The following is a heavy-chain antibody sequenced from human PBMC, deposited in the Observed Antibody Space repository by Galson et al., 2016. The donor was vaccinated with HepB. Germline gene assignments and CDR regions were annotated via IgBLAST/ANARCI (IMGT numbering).Heavy chain of an antibody. Sequence: SLRLSCAASGFTFSNYGMHWVRQAPGKGLEWVAVISSGGGTQYYADSVKGRFTIPRDDSQDTLYLQLNSLRTDDTATYYCAKDRIHDGYTFFYWGQGSLVTVSS. D-gene: IGHD2/OR15-2a*01. J-gene: IGHJ4*02. V-gene: IGHV3-30*18. CDR2: ISSGGGTQ. CDR3: AKDRIHDGYTFFY. CDR1: GFTFSNYG.